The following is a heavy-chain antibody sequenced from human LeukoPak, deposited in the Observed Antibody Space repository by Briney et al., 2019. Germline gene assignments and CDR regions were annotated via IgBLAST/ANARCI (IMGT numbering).Heavy chain of an antibody. D-gene: IGHD2-2*01. CDR2: IYHSGST. V-gene: IGHV4-30-2*01. CDR3: ARGLRCSSTSCPTGPPFDY. CDR1: GGSISSGGYS. J-gene: IGHJ4*02. Sequence: SQTLSLTCAVSGGSISSGGYSWSWIRQPPGKGLEWLGYIYHSGSTYYNPSLKSRVTISVDRSKNQFSLKLSSVTAADTAVYYCARGLRCSSTSCPTGPPFDYWGQGTLVTVSS.